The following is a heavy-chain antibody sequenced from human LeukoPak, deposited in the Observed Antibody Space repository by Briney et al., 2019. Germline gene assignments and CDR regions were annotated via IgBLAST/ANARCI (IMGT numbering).Heavy chain of an antibody. CDR1: GFTVSSNY. J-gene: IGHJ4*02. CDR2: IYTGGST. D-gene: IGHD5-18*01. CDR3: ARDRWGYSYGGD. Sequence: GGSLRLSCAASGFTVSSNYMSWVRQAPGKGLEWVSVIYTGGSTYYADSVKGRFTISRDNAKNSLYLQMNSLRAEDTAVYYCARDRWGYSYGGDWGQGTLVTVSS. V-gene: IGHV3-53*01.